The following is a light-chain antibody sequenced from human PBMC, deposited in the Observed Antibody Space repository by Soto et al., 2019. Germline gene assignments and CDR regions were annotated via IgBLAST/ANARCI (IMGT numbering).Light chain of an antibody. CDR1: SSDVGAYNS. Sequence: QSALTQPASVSGSPGQSITISCTGTSSDVGAYNSVSWYQQHPGEAPKLVIYDVSSRPSGVSDRFSGSKSGSTASLTISGLQAEDEADYYCCSYTSSVTYVFGTGTKVPS. V-gene: IGLV2-14*03. CDR2: DVS. J-gene: IGLJ1*01. CDR3: CSYTSSVTYV.